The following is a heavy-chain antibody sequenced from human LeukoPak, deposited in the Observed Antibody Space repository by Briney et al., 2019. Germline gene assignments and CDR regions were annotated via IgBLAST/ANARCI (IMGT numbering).Heavy chain of an antibody. D-gene: IGHD3-22*01. J-gene: IGHJ4*02. CDR1: GGSISSSSYY. CDR3: ARAKVVTYYYDSSGYNY. V-gene: IGHV4-39*07. Sequence: SETLSLTCTVSGGSISSSSYYWGWIRQPPGKGLEWIGSIYYSGSTYYNPSLKSRVTISVDTSKNQFSLKLSSVTAADTAVYYCARAKVVTYYYDSSGYNYWGQGTLVTVSS. CDR2: IYYSGST.